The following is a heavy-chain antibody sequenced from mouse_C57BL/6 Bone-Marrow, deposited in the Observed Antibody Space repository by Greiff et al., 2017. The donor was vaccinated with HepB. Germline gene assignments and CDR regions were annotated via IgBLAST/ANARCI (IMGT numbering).Heavy chain of an antibody. J-gene: IGHJ3*01. V-gene: IGHV5-4*01. CDR3: AREKSSSGSWFAD. CDR2: ISDGGSYT. D-gene: IGHD3-2*02. Sequence: EVKLVESGGGLVKPGGSLKLSCAASGFTFSSYAMSWVRQTPEKRLEWVATISDGGSYTYYPDNVKGRFTISRDNAKNNLYLQMSHLKSEDTAMYYCAREKSSSGSWFADWGQGTLVTVSA. CDR1: GFTFSSYA.